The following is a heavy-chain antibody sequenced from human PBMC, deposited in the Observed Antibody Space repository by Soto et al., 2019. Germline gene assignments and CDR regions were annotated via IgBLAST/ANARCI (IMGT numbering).Heavy chain of an antibody. CDR2: INHSGST. V-gene: IGHV4-34*01. CDR3: ARSIVVVPAAPSRYMDV. D-gene: IGHD2-2*01. CDR1: GGSFSGYY. J-gene: IGHJ6*03. Sequence: SETLSLTCAVYGGSFSGYYWSWIRQPTGKGLEWIGEINHSGSTNYNPPLKSRVTISVDTSKNQFSLKLSSVTAADTAVYYCARSIVVVPAAPSRYMDVWGKGTTVTVSS.